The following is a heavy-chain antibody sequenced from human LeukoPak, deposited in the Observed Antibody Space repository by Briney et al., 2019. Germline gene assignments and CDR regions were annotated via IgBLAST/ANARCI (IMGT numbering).Heavy chain of an antibody. D-gene: IGHD6-13*01. CDR3: ARDPRSSWYLYYFDY. J-gene: IGHJ4*02. CDR2: ISSSGSTI. V-gene: IGHV3-11*01. Sequence: GGSLRLSCAASGFTFSDYYMSWIRQAPGKGLEWVSYISSSGSTIYYADSVKGRFTISRDNAKNSLYLQMNSLRAEDTAVYYCARDPRSSWYLYYFDYWGQGTLVTASS. CDR1: GFTFSDYY.